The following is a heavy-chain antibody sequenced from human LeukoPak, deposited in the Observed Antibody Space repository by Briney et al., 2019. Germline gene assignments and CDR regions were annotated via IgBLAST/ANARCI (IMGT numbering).Heavy chain of an antibody. CDR1: GYSISSGYY. CDR2: ANHGGGT. J-gene: IGHJ4*02. D-gene: IGHD4-17*01. CDR3: ARSIGSDYADY. Sequence: SETLSLTCSVSGYSISSGYYWGWIRQPPGKGLEWIGTANHGGGTYYNPSLKSRVSISLDTSKNHFSLRLSSVTAADTALYYCARSIGSDYADYWGQGTLITVSS. V-gene: IGHV4-38-2*02.